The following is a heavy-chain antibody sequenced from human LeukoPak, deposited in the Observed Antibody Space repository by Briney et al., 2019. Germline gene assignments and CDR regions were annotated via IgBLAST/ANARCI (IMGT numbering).Heavy chain of an antibody. J-gene: IGHJ5*02. CDR3: ASSSGDYGDYNWFDP. V-gene: IGHV3-11*01. D-gene: IGHD4-17*01. Sequence: NPGGSLRLSCAASGFTFSDYYMGWIRQAPGKGLEWVSYISSSGSTTYYADSVKGRFTISRDNAKNSLYLQMNSLRAEDTAVYYCASSSGDYGDYNWFDPWGQGTLVTVSS. CDR2: ISSSGSTT. CDR1: GFTFSDYY.